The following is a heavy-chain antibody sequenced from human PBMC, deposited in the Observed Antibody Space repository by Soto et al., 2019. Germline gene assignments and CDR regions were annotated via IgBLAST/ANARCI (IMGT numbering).Heavy chain of an antibody. D-gene: IGHD6-13*01. CDR1: GYTFTSYA. Sequence: GASVKVSCKASGYTFTSYAMHWVRQAPGQRLEWMGWINAGNSDTTYSQKFQGRITITRDTSASTAYMELNSLRSEDTAVYYCARDVAALDYWGQGTLVTVSS. J-gene: IGHJ4*02. V-gene: IGHV1-3*01. CDR3: ARDVAALDY. CDR2: INAGNSDT.